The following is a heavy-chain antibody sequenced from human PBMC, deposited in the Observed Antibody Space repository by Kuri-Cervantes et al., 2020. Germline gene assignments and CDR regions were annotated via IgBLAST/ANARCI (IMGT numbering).Heavy chain of an antibody. CDR3: ARERDSSGWPLRSVDY. Sequence: GGSLRLSCAASGFTFSSYAMHWVRQAPGKGLEWVAVIPYDGSNKYYADSVKGRFTISRDNSKNTLYLQMNSLRAEDTAVYYCARERDSSGWPLRSVDYWGQGTLVTVSS. CDR1: GFTFSSYA. D-gene: IGHD6-19*01. J-gene: IGHJ4*02. CDR2: IPYDGSNK. V-gene: IGHV3-30-3*01.